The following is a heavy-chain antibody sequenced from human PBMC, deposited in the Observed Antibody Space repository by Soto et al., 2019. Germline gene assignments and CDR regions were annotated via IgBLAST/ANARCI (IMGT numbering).Heavy chain of an antibody. CDR3: AKESCGWYSY. CDR2: ISYDGSNK. D-gene: IGHD6-19*01. J-gene: IGHJ4*02. Sequence: QVQLVESGGGVVQPGRSLRLSCAASGFTFSSYGMHWVRQAPGKGLEWVAVISYDGSNKYYADSVKGRFTISRDNSKNTLYLQMNSLRAEDTAVYYCAKESCGWYSYWGQGTLVTVSS. CDR1: GFTFSSYG. V-gene: IGHV3-30*18.